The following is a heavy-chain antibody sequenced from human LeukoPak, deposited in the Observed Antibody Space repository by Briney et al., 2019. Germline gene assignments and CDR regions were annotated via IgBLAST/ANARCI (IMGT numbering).Heavy chain of an antibody. V-gene: IGHV5-51*01. Sequence: GESLKISCKGSGYSFTSYWIGWVRQMPGKGLEWMGNIYPGDSDTRYSPSFQGQVTISADKSISTAYLQWSSLKASDTAMYYCARSLLWFGESLGGAAFDTWGQGTMVTVSS. CDR1: GYSFTSYW. J-gene: IGHJ3*02. CDR2: IYPGDSDT. D-gene: IGHD3-10*01. CDR3: ARSLLWFGESLGGAAFDT.